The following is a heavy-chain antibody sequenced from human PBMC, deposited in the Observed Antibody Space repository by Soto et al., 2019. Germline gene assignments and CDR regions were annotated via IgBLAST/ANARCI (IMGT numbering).Heavy chain of an antibody. D-gene: IGHD5-12*01. CDR1: GYTFTSYY. V-gene: IGHV1-46*01. Sequence: ASVKVSCXASGYTFTSYYMHWVRQAPGQGLEWMGIINPSGGSTSYAQKFQGRVTMTRDTSTSTVYMELSSLRSEDTAVYYCAREEDIVATNYYFDYWGQGTLVTVSS. CDR2: INPSGGST. J-gene: IGHJ4*02. CDR3: AREEDIVATNYYFDY.